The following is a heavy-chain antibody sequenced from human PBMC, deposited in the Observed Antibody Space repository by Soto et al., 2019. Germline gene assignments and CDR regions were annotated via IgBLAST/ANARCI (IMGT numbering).Heavy chain of an antibody. CDR3: ARHPALDA. V-gene: IGHV4-39*01. Sequence: QLQLQESGPGLVKPSETLSLTCSVSGGSISSTSDYWGWIRQPPGKGLEWIGSIHYRGITFYNPSLKSRVTMSVDTSKNQFSLHLSSVTAADTAVYYCARHPALDAWGQGTLVTVSS. CDR2: IHYRGIT. J-gene: IGHJ5*02. CDR1: GGSISSTSDY.